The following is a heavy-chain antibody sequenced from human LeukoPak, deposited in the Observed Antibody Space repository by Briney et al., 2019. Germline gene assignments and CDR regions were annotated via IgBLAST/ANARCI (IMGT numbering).Heavy chain of an antibody. D-gene: IGHD5-24*01. V-gene: IGHV3-21*01. CDR3: ARDAYNSYDY. J-gene: IGHJ4*02. Sequence: GGSLRLSCVASGFTFSTYYMHWVRQDPGKGLEWVSCITSSGTDMYYADSVRGRFTISRDNAKNSLYLEINSLRVEDTAVYYCARDAYNSYDYWGQGTLVTVSS. CDR2: ITSSGTDM. CDR1: GFTFSTYY.